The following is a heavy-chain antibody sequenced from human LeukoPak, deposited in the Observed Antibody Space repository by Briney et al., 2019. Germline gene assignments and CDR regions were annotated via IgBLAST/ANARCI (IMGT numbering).Heavy chain of an antibody. CDR2: VYHSGST. CDR3: ARANPNWNPPDY. J-gene: IGHJ4*02. V-gene: IGHV4-59*08. Sequence: SETLSLTCSVSSDSMTSYFWSWIRQPPGKGLEWIGYVYHSGSTSYNPSLKSRVSISEDTSKHQFSLKLISVTAADTAVYFCARANPNWNPPDYWGQGTLVTVSS. CDR1: SDSMTSYF. D-gene: IGHD1-1*01.